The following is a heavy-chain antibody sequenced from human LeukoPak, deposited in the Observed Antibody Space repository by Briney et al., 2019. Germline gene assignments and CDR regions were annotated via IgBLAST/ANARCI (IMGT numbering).Heavy chain of an antibody. V-gene: IGHV1-18*01. D-gene: IGHD6-6*01. J-gene: IGHJ4*02. Sequence: VASVKVSCKASGYTFTSYGISWVRQAPGQGLEWMGWISAYNGNTNYAQKLQGRVTMTTDTSTSTAYMELGSLRSDDTAVYYCARSGATSIAARPFDYWGQGTLVTVSS. CDR2: ISAYNGNT. CDR1: GYTFTSYG. CDR3: ARSGATSIAARPFDY.